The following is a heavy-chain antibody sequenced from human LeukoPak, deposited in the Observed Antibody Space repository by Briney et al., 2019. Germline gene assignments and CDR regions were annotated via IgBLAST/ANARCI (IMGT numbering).Heavy chain of an antibody. V-gene: IGHV3-64D*06. CDR3: VRESIDTLGRLRTFDI. Sequence: GGSLRLSCAASGFTFTNAWMSWVRQAPGKGLDCVSAISTNGGSTYHADSVKGRFTISRDNSKNTLYLQMSSLRPEDTAVYYCVRESIDTLGRLRTFDIWGQGTMVPVSS. CDR2: ISTNGGST. J-gene: IGHJ3*02. CDR1: GFTFTNAW. D-gene: IGHD2-2*02.